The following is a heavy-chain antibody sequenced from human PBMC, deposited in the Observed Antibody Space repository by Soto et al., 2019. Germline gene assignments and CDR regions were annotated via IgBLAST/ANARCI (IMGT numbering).Heavy chain of an antibody. CDR2: IYPGDSDT. CDR1: GYSFTTYW. CDR3: ARQSGYNSGWSYFDY. D-gene: IGHD6-19*01. Sequence: GESLKISCKGSGYSFTTYWIAWVRQMSGKGLEWMGIIYPGDSDTRYSPSFQGQATISADKSINTAYLQWSSLKASDTAVYYCARQSGYNSGWSYFDYWGQGAQVTVSS. V-gene: IGHV5-51*01. J-gene: IGHJ4*02.